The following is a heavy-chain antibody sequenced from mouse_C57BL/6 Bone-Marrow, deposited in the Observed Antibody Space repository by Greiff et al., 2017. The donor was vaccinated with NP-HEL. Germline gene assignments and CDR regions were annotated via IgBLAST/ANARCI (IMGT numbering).Heavy chain of an antibody. Sequence: EVQGVESGGDLVKPGGSLKLSCAASGFTFSSYGMSWVRQTPDKRLEWVATISSGGSYTYYPDSVKGRFTISRDNAKNTLYLQMSSLKSEDTAMYYCARHSNGAYWGQGTLVTVSA. D-gene: IGHD2-5*01. CDR3: ARHSNGAY. CDR1: GFTFSSYG. CDR2: ISSGGSYT. V-gene: IGHV5-6*01. J-gene: IGHJ3*01.